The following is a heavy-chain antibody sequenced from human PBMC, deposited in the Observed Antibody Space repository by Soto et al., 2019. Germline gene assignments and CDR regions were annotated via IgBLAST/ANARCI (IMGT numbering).Heavy chain of an antibody. CDR1: GFTFDDYA. Sequence: EVQLVESGGGLVQPGRSLRLSCAASGFTFDDYAMHWVRQAPGKGLDWVSGISWNSGNMGYADSVKGRFIISRDNAKNSEYLQMNSLKAEDTALYYCAKDHGPYASGVNGFDPWCQGTLVTVSS. V-gene: IGHV3-9*01. CDR3: AKDHGPYASGVNGFDP. CDR2: ISWNSGNM. D-gene: IGHD3-10*01. J-gene: IGHJ5*02.